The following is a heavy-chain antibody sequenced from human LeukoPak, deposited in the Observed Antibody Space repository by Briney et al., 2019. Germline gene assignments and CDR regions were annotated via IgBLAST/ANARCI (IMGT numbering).Heavy chain of an antibody. V-gene: IGHV3-21*01. CDR3: ARAGGGYYGSVLLGYFDY. J-gene: IGHJ4*02. CDR1: GFTFSSYS. CDR2: ISSSSSYI. Sequence: GGSLRLSCAVSGFTFSSYSMNWVRQAPGKGLEWVSSISSSSSYIYYADSVKGRFTISRDNAKNSLYLQMNSLRAEDTAVYYCARAGGGYYGSVLLGYFDYWGQGTLVTVSS. D-gene: IGHD3-10*01.